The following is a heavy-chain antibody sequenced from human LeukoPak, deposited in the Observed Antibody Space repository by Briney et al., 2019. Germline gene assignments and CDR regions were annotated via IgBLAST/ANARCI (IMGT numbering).Heavy chain of an antibody. D-gene: IGHD4-23*01. CDR3: ARLNGGNSDWFDP. J-gene: IGHJ5*02. CDR1: GYTFTGYY. CDR2: ISAYNGNT. Sequence: ASVKVSCKASGYTFTGYYMHWVRQAPGQGLEWMGWISAYNGNTNYAQKLQGRVTMTTDTSTSTAYMELRSLRSDDTAVYYCARLNGGNSDWFDPWGQGTLVTVSS. V-gene: IGHV1-18*04.